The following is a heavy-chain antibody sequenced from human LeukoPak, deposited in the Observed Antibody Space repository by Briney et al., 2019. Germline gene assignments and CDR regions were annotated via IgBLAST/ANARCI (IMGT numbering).Heavy chain of an antibody. CDR2: INPNSGGT. CDR3: ARDLLAADLDY. CDR1: GYTFTGYY. D-gene: IGHD2-15*01. V-gene: IGHV1-2*02. Sequence: GASVKVSFKSSGYTFTGYYMHWVRQAPGQGLEWMGWINPNSGGTNYAQKFQGRVTMTRDTSISTAYMELSRLRSDDTAVYYCARDLLAADLDYWGQGTLVTVSS. J-gene: IGHJ4*02.